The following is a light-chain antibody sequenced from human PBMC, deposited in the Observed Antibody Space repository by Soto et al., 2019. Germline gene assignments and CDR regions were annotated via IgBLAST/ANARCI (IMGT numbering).Light chain of an antibody. CDR3: QQYGGSTPKYT. J-gene: IGKJ2*01. Sequence: EIVLTQSPATLSLSPGERVALSCRASQSVSSTSIAWYQQQPGQAPMLLIYDSSSRATDITDRFSGRGSGTDFTLTIIRMEPEDVAVYYCQQYGGSTPKYTFGQGTKLEI. CDR1: QSVSSTS. V-gene: IGKV3-20*01. CDR2: DSS.